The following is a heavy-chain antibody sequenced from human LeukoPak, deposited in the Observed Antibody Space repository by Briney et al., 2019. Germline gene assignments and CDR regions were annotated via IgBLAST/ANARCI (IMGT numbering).Heavy chain of an antibody. J-gene: IGHJ4*02. CDR3: AGYIVRGTFDY. CDR2: IYYNGNT. D-gene: IGHD3-10*01. Sequence: PSETLSLTCSVSGGPINSHYWSWIRQPPGKGLEWIGYIYYNGNTNYNTSLKSRVTIAVDTSKNQFSLKLSSVTAADTAVYYCAGYIVRGTFDYWGQGTLVTVSS. CDR1: GGPINSHY. V-gene: IGHV4-59*08.